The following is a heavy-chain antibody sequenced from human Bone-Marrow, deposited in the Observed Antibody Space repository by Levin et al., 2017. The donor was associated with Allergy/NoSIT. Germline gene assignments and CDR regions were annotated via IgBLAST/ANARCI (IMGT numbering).Heavy chain of an antibody. CDR2: IIPMSSTT. J-gene: IGHJ4*02. CDR1: GDTFNNYP. Sequence: ASVKVSCKAFGDTFNNYPVSWVRQAPGQGLEWMGGIIPMSSTTNYAQKFKGRITITADESTNTAFMELSSLRSDDTAVYYCASHATTVLTSYLDYWGQGTLVTVSP. CDR3: ASHATTVLTSYLDY. D-gene: IGHD4/OR15-4a*01. V-gene: IGHV1-69*13.